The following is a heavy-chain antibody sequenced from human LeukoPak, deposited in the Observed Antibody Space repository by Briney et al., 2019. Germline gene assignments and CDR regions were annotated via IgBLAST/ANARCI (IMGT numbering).Heavy chain of an antibody. Sequence: SETLSLTYNVSGVSISDGRYYWAWIRQHPGKGLEWIAYKYYSGSAKYNPSLKSRLTISVDTPNNQFSLQLRSVTAADTAMYYCATPYCSSISCLDVFNIWGQGTMVTVSS. J-gene: IGHJ3*02. CDR3: ATPYCSSISCLDVFNI. CDR2: KYYSGSA. CDR1: GVSISDGRYY. V-gene: IGHV4-31*03. D-gene: IGHD2-2*01.